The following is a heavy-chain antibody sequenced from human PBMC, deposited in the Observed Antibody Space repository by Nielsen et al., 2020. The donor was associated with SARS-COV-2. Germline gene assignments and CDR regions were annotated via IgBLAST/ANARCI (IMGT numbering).Heavy chain of an antibody. V-gene: IGHV4-34*01. J-gene: IGHJ6*02. CDR2: INHSGST. CDR3: ARRHSSSWYGVATDYGMDV. Sequence: PGKGLEWIGDINHSGSTKYNPSLKSRVTISVDTSRNQFSLNVTSVTAADTAVYYCARRHSSSWYGVATDYGMDVWGQGTTVTVSS. D-gene: IGHD6-13*01.